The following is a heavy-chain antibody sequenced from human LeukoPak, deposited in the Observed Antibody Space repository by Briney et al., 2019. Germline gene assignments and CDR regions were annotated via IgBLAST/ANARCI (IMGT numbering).Heavy chain of an antibody. CDR2: INAGGGSA. V-gene: IGHV3-23*01. CDR1: GFTFTNYA. CDR3: AKVRIQLWPRGYFDY. D-gene: IGHD5-18*01. J-gene: IGHJ4*02. Sequence: GGSLRLSCVASGFTFTNYAMSWVRQAPGKGLEWVSLINAGGGSAYYADSVKGRFTISRDNSRNTLYLQMNSLRAEDTAVYYRAKVRIQLWPRGYFDYWGQGTLVTVSS.